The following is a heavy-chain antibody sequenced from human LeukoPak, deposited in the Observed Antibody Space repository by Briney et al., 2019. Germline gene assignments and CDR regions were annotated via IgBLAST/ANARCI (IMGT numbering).Heavy chain of an antibody. CDR3: ARGIASSGTYSGWGFHLRY. CDR1: GFNVDDYA. J-gene: IGHJ4*02. CDR2: IRWDRGTV. Sequence: PGGSLRLSCAVAGFNVDDYAIHWVRQPPGKGLEGVSGIRWDRGTVGYAGSVKGRFTMSRDSAKNSVYLQMNSLRPEDTALYYCARGIASSGTYSGWGFHLRYWGQGTQVTVSS. V-gene: IGHV3-9*01. D-gene: IGHD6-19*01.